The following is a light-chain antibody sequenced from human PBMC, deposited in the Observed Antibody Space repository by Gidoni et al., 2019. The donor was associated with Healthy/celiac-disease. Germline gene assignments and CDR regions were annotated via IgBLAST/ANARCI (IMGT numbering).Light chain of an antibody. CDR2: GAS. CDR1: QSVSSSY. CDR3: QQYGSSPLWT. Sequence: DIVLTQSPGTLSLSPGERATLSCRASQSVSSSYLAWYQQKPGQAPRLLIYGASSRATGIPDRFSGSGSGTDFTLTISRLEPEDFAVYYCQQYGSSPLWTFGQXTKVEIK. J-gene: IGKJ1*01. V-gene: IGKV3-20*01.